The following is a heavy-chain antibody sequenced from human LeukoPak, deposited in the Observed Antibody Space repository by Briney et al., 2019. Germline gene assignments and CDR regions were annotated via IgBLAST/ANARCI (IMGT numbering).Heavy chain of an antibody. J-gene: IGHJ4*01. CDR3: TTEVVVTSYFDF. Sequence: GGSLRLSCATSGFDFSDAWMSWVRQAPGKGLEWVGRIKRKTHGGTTQYGAPVKGRFAISRDDSKNTLYLQMNSLTTGDTGVYFCTTEVVVTSYFDFWGHGALVTVSS. D-gene: IGHD2-21*02. CDR1: GFDFSDAW. CDR2: IKRKTHGGTT. V-gene: IGHV3-15*05.